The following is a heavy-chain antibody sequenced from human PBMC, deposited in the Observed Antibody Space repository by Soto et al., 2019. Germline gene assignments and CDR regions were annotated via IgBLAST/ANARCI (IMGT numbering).Heavy chain of an antibody. J-gene: IGHJ4*02. CDR3: ARSSGRFDY. CDR1: GFTFSGYW. D-gene: IGHD3-10*01. V-gene: IGHV3-7*01. CDR2: IKQDGSEK. Sequence: GESLKISCAASGFTFSGYWMSWVRQTPGKGLEWVANIKQDGSEKYYVESVKGRFTISRDNAKNSLYLQMNSLRAEDTAVYYCARSSGRFDYWGQGTLVTVSS.